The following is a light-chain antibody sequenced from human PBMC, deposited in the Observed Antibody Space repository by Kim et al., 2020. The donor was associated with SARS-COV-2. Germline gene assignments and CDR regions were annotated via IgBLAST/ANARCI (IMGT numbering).Light chain of an antibody. J-gene: IGKJ1*01. Sequence: ASVGDRVTIPCRASQSINSWLAWYQQKPGTAPQVLIYDASKLESGVPSRFSGSGSETEFTLTINSLQPDDFGTYYCQQYKNYFWTFGQGTKVDIK. CDR3: QQYKNYFWT. V-gene: IGKV1-5*01. CDR1: QSINSW. CDR2: DAS.